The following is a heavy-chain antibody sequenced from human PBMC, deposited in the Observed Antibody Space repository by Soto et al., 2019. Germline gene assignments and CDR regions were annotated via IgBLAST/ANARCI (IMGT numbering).Heavy chain of an antibody. V-gene: IGHV3-11*05. D-gene: IGHD3-10*01. CDR2: ISSSSSYT. CDR1: GFTFSDYY. Sequence: QVQLVESGGGLVKPGGSLRLSCAASGFTFSDYYMSWIRQAPGKGLEWVSYISSSSSYTNYADSVKGRFTISRDNAKNSLYLQMNSLRAEDTAVYYCARDGDVGFGGTYYFDYWGQGTLVTVSS. CDR3: ARDGDVGFGGTYYFDY. J-gene: IGHJ4*02.